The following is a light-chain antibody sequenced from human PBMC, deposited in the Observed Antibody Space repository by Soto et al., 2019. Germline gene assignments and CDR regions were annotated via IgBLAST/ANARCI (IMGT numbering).Light chain of an antibody. CDR2: SNN. J-gene: IGLJ1*01. CDR3: GSWDSSLSAYV. V-gene: IGLV1-44*01. Sequence: QSVLTQPPSASGTPGQRVTISCSGSRSSIGSNTINWYQHLPGMAPKLLIYSNNHRPSGVPERFSASKSGTSATLGITGFQTGDEADYYCGSWDSSLSAYVFGTGTKVTVL. CDR1: RSSIGSNT.